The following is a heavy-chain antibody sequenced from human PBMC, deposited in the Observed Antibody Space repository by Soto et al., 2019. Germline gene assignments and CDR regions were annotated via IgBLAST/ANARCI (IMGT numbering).Heavy chain of an antibody. Sequence: PGESLKISCKGSGYSFTSYWIGWVRQMPGKGLEWMGIIYPGDSDTNYSPSFQGHVTISADKSISTAYLQWSSLKASDTAMYYCARHTVVLRFLEWSHYGMDVWGQGTTVTVSS. CDR2: IYPGDSDT. CDR3: ARHTVVLRFLEWSHYGMDV. J-gene: IGHJ6*02. CDR1: GYSFTSYW. V-gene: IGHV5-51*01. D-gene: IGHD3-3*01.